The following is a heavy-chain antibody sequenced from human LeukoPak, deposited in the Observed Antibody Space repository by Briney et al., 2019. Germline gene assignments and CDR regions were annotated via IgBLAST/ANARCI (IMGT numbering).Heavy chain of an antibody. CDR3: ARLRDLYNVFEY. Sequence: SETLSLTCTVSGGSISGYYWGWVRQPPGKGLECFGTIHYSGNTNYNPSLKSRVTMSIDTSKNQFSLRLTSVTAADTGVYYCARLRDLYNVFEYWGQGALVTVSS. V-gene: IGHV4-59*08. D-gene: IGHD3-16*01. CDR1: GGSISGYY. J-gene: IGHJ4*02. CDR2: IHYSGNT.